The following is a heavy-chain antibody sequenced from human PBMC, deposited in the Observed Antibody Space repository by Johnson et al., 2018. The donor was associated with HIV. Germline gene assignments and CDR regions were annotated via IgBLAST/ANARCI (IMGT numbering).Heavy chain of an antibody. CDR2: IWYDGSNK. J-gene: IGHJ3*02. V-gene: IGHV3-33*06. D-gene: IGHD6-25*01. Sequence: QVQLVESGGGVVQPGRSLRLSCAASGFTFSSYGMHWVRQAPGKGLEWVAVIWYDGSNKYYVDSVTGRLTISRDNSKNTLYLQMNSLRAEDTAVYYCAKDISQGLIRAFDIWGQGTMVTVSS. CDR1: GFTFSSYG. CDR3: AKDISQGLIRAFDI.